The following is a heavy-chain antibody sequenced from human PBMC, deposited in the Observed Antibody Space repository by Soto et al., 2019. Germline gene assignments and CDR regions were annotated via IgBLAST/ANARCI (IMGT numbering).Heavy chain of an antibody. CDR1: GFTFSSYW. Sequence: GGSLRLSCAASGFTFSSYWMSWVRQAPGKGLEWVANIKQDGSEKYYVDSVKGRFTISRDNAKNSLYLQMNSLRAADTAVYYCARGLGFPIAARLTMLPPYGMDVWGQGTTVTVSS. CDR2: IKQDGSEK. J-gene: IGHJ6*02. CDR3: ARGLGFPIAARLTMLPPYGMDV. D-gene: IGHD6-6*01. V-gene: IGHV3-7*01.